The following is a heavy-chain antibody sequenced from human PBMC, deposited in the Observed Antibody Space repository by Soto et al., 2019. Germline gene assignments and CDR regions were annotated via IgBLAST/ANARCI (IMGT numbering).Heavy chain of an antibody. Sequence: NPSETLSLTCTVSGDSSSSSPYYWGWIRQPPGKGLEWIGSIFYLGDTHYNPSLDSRVTISVDTSKSQFSLKLTSVTAADTAVYYCARYGEVYQWGQGTLVTVSS. V-gene: IGHV4-39*01. J-gene: IGHJ4*02. CDR1: GDSSSSSPYY. D-gene: IGHD2-2*01. CDR2: IFYLGDT. CDR3: ARYGEVYQ.